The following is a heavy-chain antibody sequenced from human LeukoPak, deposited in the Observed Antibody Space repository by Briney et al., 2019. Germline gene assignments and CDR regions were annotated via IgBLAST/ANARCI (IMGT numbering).Heavy chain of an antibody. V-gene: IGHV3-21*01. CDR2: ISSSSSYI. J-gene: IGHJ5*02. Sequence: GGSLRLSCAASGFTFSSYSMNWVRQAPGKGLEWVSSISSSSSYIYYAESMKGRFTISRDNAKNSLYLQMNSLRAEDTAVYYCARDYDSLNWFDPCGQGTLVTVSS. D-gene: IGHD3-3*01. CDR3: ARDYDSLNWFDP. CDR1: GFTFSSYS.